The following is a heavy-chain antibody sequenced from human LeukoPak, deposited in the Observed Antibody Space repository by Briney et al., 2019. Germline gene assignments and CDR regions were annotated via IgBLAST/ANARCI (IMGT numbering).Heavy chain of an antibody. CDR2: ISNSGDHM. D-gene: IGHD1-26*01. J-gene: IGHJ4*02. CDR1: GFTFSSHW. CDR3: ARDGWVDY. V-gene: IGHV3-21*05. Sequence: PGGSLRLSCAASGFTFSSHWMNWVRQAPGQGLEWVSYISNSGDHMSYADSVKGRFTISRDNAKNSLYLQMNSLRAEDTAVYYCARDGWVDYWGQGTLVTVSS.